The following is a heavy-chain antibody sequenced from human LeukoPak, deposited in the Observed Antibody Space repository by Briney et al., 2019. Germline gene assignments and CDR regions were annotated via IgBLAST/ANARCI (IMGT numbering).Heavy chain of an antibody. CDR1: GYTFTGYY. J-gene: IGHJ3*02. D-gene: IGHD3-10*01. Sequence: GASVKVSCKASGYTFTGYYMHWVRQAPGQGLEWMGWINPNSGGTNYAQKFQGRVTMTRDTSISTAYMELSRLRSDDTAVYYCARPLVDYGSGSTRDAFDIWGQGTMVTVSS. V-gene: IGHV1-2*02. CDR2: INPNSGGT. CDR3: ARPLVDYGSGSTRDAFDI.